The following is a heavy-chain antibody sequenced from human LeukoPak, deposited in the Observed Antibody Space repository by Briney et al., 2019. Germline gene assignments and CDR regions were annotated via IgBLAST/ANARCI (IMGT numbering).Heavy chain of an antibody. CDR3: ARDNSRITIFGVVIIRRLMDV. J-gene: IGHJ6*03. CDR1: GYTFTGYY. D-gene: IGHD3-3*01. Sequence: ASVKVSCKASGYTFTGYYMHWVRQAPGQGLEWMGRINPNSGGTNYAQKFQGRVTMTRDTSISTAYMELSRLRSDDTAAYYCARDNSRITIFGVVIIRRLMDVWGKGTMVTVSS. CDR2: INPNSGGT. V-gene: IGHV1-2*06.